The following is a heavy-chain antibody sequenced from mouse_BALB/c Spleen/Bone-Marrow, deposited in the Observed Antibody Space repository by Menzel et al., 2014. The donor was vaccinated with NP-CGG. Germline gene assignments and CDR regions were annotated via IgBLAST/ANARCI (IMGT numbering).Heavy chain of an antibody. CDR3: ARVTSSAVGAMDY. CDR1: GFSLTNYG. J-gene: IGHJ4*01. V-gene: IGHV2-9*02. D-gene: IGHD3-2*02. CDR2: IWAGGST. Sequence: QVQLKQSGPGLVAPSQSLSITCTGSGFSLTNYGVHWVRQPPGKGLEWLGVIWAGGSTNYNSALMSRLSISKDNSKSQVFLKMISLQTDDTAMYYCARVTSSAVGAMDYWGQGTSVTVSS.